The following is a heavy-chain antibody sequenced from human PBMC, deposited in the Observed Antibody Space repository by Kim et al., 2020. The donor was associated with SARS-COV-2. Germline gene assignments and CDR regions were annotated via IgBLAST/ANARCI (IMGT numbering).Heavy chain of an antibody. CDR3: AKTPGIGGGNSPMDF. D-gene: IGHD2-21*01. J-gene: IGHJ4*02. V-gene: IGHV3-53*04. Sequence: ADSVKARVTISRYNSKNTLYLQMNSLRNEDTAVYYCAKTPGIGGGNSPMDFWGQGTLVTVSS.